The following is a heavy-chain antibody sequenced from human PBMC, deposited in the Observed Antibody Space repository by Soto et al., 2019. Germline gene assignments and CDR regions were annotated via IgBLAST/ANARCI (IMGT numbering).Heavy chain of an antibody. V-gene: IGHV4-39*01. CDR1: GGSISSSSYY. CDR2: IFYSGST. CDR3: ARHLTYCSAGSCYSEFPYYGMDV. J-gene: IGHJ6*02. Sequence: QLQLQESGPGLVKPSETLSLTCTVSGGSISSSSYYWGWIRQPPGKGLEWIGRIFYSGSTYYNPSLMSRVTIPVDTSKNLIALKLSSVTAADTAVYLCARHLTYCSAGSCYSEFPYYGMDVWGQGTTVTVSS. D-gene: IGHD2-15*01.